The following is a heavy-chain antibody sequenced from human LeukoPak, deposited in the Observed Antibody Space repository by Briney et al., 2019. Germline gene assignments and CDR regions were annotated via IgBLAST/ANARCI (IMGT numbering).Heavy chain of an antibody. V-gene: IGHV1-46*01. D-gene: IGHD6-19*01. CDR2: INPSGGST. CDR3: AREPVNPVAGTVLFDP. J-gene: IGHJ5*02. CDR1: GYTFTSYY. Sequence: ASVTVSCKASGYTFTSYYMHWVRQAPGQGLEWMGIINPSGGSTSYAQKFQGRVTMTRDMSTSTVYMELSSLRSEDTAVYYCAREPVNPVAGTVLFDPWGQGTLVTVSS.